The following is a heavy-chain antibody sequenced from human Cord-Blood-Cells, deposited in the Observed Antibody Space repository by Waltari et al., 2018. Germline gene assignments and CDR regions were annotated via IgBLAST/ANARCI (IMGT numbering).Heavy chain of an antibody. CDR1: GGTFISYA. V-gene: IGHV1-69*06. CDR3: ASSGSSFDY. D-gene: IGHD6-13*01. CDR2: IIPIFGTA. Sequence: QVPLVQSGAELKQPGSSVKVSCKASGGTFISYAFSWVRQAPGQGLERMGGIIPIFGTANYAQKFQGRVTITADKSTSTAYMELSSLRSEDTAVYYCASSGSSFDYWGQGTLVTVSS. J-gene: IGHJ4*02.